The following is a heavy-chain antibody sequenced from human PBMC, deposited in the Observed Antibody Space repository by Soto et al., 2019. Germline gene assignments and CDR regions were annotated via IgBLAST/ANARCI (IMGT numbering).Heavy chain of an antibody. V-gene: IGHV3-23*01. CDR3: VKVMTMVRGVLAYFFDY. CDR1: GFNFNNYA. D-gene: IGHD3-10*01. Sequence: EVQLLESGGGMAQPGGSLRLSCAGSGFNFNNYAMSWVRQAPGKGLEWVSTISSRGDVTYYADAVKGRFTISRDNSKNTLFMQMNSLRAEDAALYYCVKVMTMVRGVLAYFFDYWGQGTLVTVSS. CDR2: ISSRGDVT. J-gene: IGHJ4*02.